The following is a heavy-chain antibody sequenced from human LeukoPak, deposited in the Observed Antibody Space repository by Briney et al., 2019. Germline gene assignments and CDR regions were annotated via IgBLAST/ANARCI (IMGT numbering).Heavy chain of an antibody. CDR1: GGSISSSSYY. CDR3: ARTLGDYGSGSYYY. Sequence: SETLSLTCTVSGGSISSSSYYWGWIRQPPGKGLEWIGSIYHSGSTYYNPSLKSRVTISVDTSKNQFSLKLSSVTAADTAVYYCARTLGDYGSGSYYYWGQGTLVTVSS. CDR2: IYHSGST. J-gene: IGHJ4*02. V-gene: IGHV4-39*07. D-gene: IGHD3-10*01.